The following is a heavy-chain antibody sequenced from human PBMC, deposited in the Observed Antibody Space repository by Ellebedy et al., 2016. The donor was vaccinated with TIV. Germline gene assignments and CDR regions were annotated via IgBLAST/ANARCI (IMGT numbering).Heavy chain of an antibody. D-gene: IGHD2-15*01. V-gene: IGHV3-74*01. Sequence: GGSLRLSXAASGFTFSSYWMHWVRQDPGKGLVWLSRTDSDGSNTNYADSVKGRFTIARDNAKNTVYLQMTSLRAEDTAMYYCVKETGRIGRPCFDYWGQGSLVTVSS. CDR1: GFTFSSYW. J-gene: IGHJ4*02. CDR2: TDSDGSNT. CDR3: VKETGRIGRPCFDY.